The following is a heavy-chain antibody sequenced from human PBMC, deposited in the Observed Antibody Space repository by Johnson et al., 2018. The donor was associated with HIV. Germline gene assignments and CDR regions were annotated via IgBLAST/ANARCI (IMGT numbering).Heavy chain of an antibody. CDR3: ARGYCTSSSHCDAFDL. V-gene: IGHV3-66*01. CDR1: GFTVSSNY. D-gene: IGHD2-2*01. CDR2: IYTGGST. J-gene: IGHJ3*01. Sequence: VLLVESGGGVVQPGRSLRLSCAASGFTVSSNYMSWVRQTPGKGLEWVSVIYTGGSTYYADSVRGRFTISRDNSKNTLYMQMNSLRAEDTAVYFCARGYCTSSSHCDAFDLWGQGTMVTVSS.